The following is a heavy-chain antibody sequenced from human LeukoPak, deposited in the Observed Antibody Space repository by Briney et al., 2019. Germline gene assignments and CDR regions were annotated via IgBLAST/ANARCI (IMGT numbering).Heavy chain of an antibody. V-gene: IGHV3-30*18. CDR1: GFTFSSYG. CDR2: ISYDGSNK. CDR3: EKARYCSSTSCRAPSAFDI. Sequence: GRSLRLSCAASGFTFSSYGMHWVRQAPGKGLEWVAVISYDGSNKYHADSVKGRFTISRDNSKNTLYLQMNSLRDEDTAVYYCEKARYCSSTSCRAPSAFDIWGQGTMVTVSS. D-gene: IGHD2-2*01. J-gene: IGHJ3*02.